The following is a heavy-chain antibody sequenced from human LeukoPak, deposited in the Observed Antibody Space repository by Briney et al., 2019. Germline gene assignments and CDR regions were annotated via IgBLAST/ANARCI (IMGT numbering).Heavy chain of an antibody. Sequence: GGSLRLSCAASGFTFSTYEMNWVRQARGKGLEWISYISSTYNNIYYADSVKGRFTISRDNSKNTLYLQMNSLRAEDTAVYYCAKDHGDDSSGYYFDYWGQGTLVTVSS. V-gene: IGHV3-48*03. J-gene: IGHJ4*02. CDR2: ISSTYNNI. CDR1: GFTFSTYE. D-gene: IGHD3-22*01. CDR3: AKDHGDDSSGYYFDY.